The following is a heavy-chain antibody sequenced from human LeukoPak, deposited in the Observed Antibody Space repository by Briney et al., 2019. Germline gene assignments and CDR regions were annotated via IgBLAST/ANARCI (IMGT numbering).Heavy chain of an antibody. Sequence: GGSLRLSCAASGFTFSSYAMSWVRQAPGKGLEWVSAISGSGGSTYYADSVKGRFTISRDNSKNTLYLQMNSLRAEDTAVYYCAEVPSDSSGYYRYYYYYYGMDVWGQGTTVTVSS. CDR3: AEVPSDSSGYYRYYYYYYGMDV. V-gene: IGHV3-23*01. J-gene: IGHJ6*02. CDR2: ISGSGGST. CDR1: GFTFSSYA. D-gene: IGHD3-22*01.